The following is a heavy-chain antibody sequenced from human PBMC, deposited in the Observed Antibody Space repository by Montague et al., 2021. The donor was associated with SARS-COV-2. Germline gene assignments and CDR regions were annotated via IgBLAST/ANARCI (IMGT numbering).Heavy chain of an antibody. CDR2: ISYDGSNK. Sequence: SLRLSCAASGFTFSNYAMSWVRQAPGKGLEWVALISYDGSNKYYADSVKGRFAISRDNSKNTLYLQMNSLRAEDTGLYYCAREWDDITRPAHYGMDFWGQGTTVTVSS. D-gene: IGHD3-16*01. V-gene: IGHV3-30*03. CDR3: AREWDDITRPAHYGMDF. CDR1: GFTFSNYA. J-gene: IGHJ6*02.